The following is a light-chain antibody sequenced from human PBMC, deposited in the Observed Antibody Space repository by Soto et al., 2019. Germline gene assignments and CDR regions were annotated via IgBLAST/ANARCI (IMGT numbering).Light chain of an antibody. CDR3: QQSYSTPPWT. CDR2: AAS. CDR1: QSISSY. V-gene: IGKV1-39*01. Sequence: DIQMTQSPSSLSASVGDRVTITCRASQSISSYLNWYQQKPGKAPKLLIYAASSLQSGVPSRFSGSGSGTDFTLTISSLQAANFATYYCQQSYSTPPWTFGQGTKVEIK. J-gene: IGKJ1*01.